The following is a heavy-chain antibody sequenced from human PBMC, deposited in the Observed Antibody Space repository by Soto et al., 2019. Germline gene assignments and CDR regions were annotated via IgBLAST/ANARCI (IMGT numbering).Heavy chain of an antibody. Sequence: EVQLLESGGGLVQPGGSLRLSCAASGFTFSSYAMSWVRQAPGKGLEWVSAISGSGGSTYYADSVKGRFTISRDNSKNTLYLQMNSLRAEDTAVYYCAKTDVSVVVPAAIPFDYWGQGTLVTVSS. CDR2: ISGSGGST. V-gene: IGHV3-23*01. D-gene: IGHD2-2*01. CDR1: GFTFSSYA. CDR3: AKTDVSVVVPAAIPFDY. J-gene: IGHJ4*02.